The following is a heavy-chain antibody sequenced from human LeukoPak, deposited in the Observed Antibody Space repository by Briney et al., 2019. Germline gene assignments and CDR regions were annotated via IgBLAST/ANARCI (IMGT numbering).Heavy chain of an antibody. CDR3: ATCSSTSCYNFDY. CDR2: INHSGST. CDR1: GGSFSGYY. Sequence: ASETLSLTCAVYGGSFSGYYWSWIRRPPGKGLEWIGEINHSGSTNYNPSLKSRVTISVDTSKNQFSLKLSSVTAADTAVYYCATCSSTSCYNFDYWGQGTLVTVSS. V-gene: IGHV4-34*01. D-gene: IGHD2-2*02. J-gene: IGHJ4*02.